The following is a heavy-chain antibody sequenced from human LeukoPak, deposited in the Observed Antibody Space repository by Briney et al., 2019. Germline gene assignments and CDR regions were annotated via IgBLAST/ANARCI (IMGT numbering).Heavy chain of an antibody. Sequence: SETLSLTCAVYGGSFSGYYWSWIRQPPGKGLEWIGEINHSGSTNYNPSLKSRVTISVDTSKNQFSLKLSSVTAADTAVYYCARGGRWLQVGAFHIWGQGTMVTVSS. D-gene: IGHD5-12*01. J-gene: IGHJ3*02. CDR3: ARGGRWLQVGAFHI. CDR2: INHSGST. V-gene: IGHV4-34*01. CDR1: GGSFSGYY.